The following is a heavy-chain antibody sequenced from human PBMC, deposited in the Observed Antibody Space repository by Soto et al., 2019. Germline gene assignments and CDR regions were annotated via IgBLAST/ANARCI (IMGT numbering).Heavy chain of an antibody. V-gene: IGHV4-59*08. Sequence: QVQLQESGPGLVKPSETLSLTCTVSGGSISSYYWSWIRQPPGKGLEWIGYIYYSGSTNYNPSLKSRVTISVDTSKNQFSLKLSSETAADTAVYYCARLWGWSVDYWSQGTLVTVSS. CDR2: IYYSGST. CDR1: GGSISSYY. D-gene: IGHD3-16*01. CDR3: ARLWGWSVDY. J-gene: IGHJ4*02.